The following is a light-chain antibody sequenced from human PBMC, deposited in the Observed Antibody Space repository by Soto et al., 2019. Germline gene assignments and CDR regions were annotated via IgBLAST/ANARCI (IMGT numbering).Light chain of an antibody. CDR3: QSYDSSLSGHVV. Sequence: QSVLTQPPSVSGAPGQRVTISCTGSSSNIGRGYDVHWYQQLPGTAPKLLMYGNSNRPSGVPDRFSGSKSGTSASLAITGLQAEDEAVYYCQSYDSSLSGHVVFGGGTKVTVL. J-gene: IGLJ2*01. CDR1: SSNIGRGYD. CDR2: GNS. V-gene: IGLV1-40*01.